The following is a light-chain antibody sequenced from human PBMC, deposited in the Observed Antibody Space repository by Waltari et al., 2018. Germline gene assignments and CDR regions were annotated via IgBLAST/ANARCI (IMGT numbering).Light chain of an antibody. CDR3: QQYYSTPIT. V-gene: IGKV4-1*01. CDR1: QSVLYSSNNKNY. CDR2: WAS. J-gene: IGKJ5*01. Sequence: DIVMTQSPDSLAVSLGERATINCKSSQSVLYSSNNKNYLAWYQQKPGQPPTLPIYWASTRESGVPDRFSGSGSGTDFTLTISSLQAEDVAVYYCQQYYSTPITFGQGTRLEIK.